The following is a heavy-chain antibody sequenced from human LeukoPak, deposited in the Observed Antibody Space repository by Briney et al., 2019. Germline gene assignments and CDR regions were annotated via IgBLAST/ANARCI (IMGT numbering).Heavy chain of an antibody. CDR2: IKQDGSEK. Sequence: GGSLRLSCAASGFTFSSYWMSWVRQAPGKGLEWVANIKQDGSEKYYVDSVKGRFTISRDNAKNSLYLQMNSLRAEDTAVYYCARAEWLLNSHYFDYWGQGTLVTVSS. J-gene: IGHJ4*02. V-gene: IGHV3-7*04. CDR1: GFTFSSYW. D-gene: IGHD3-3*01. CDR3: ARAEWLLNSHYFDY.